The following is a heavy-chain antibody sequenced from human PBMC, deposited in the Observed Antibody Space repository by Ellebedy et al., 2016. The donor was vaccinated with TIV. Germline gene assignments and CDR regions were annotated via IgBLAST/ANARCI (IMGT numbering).Heavy chain of an antibody. D-gene: IGHD5-24*01. V-gene: IGHV1-69*04. J-gene: IGHJ4*02. Sequence: AASVKVSCKASGNTFSNHAFNWVRQAPGQGLEWMGRMDPRLGTVKYAQKFQDRVTITADRFASTAYMELRSLRSDDTAVYYCARWDGYDEKFQGPFDRWGQGTLVAVSS. CDR2: MDPRLGTV. CDR3: ARWDGYDEKFQGPFDR. CDR1: GNTFSNHA.